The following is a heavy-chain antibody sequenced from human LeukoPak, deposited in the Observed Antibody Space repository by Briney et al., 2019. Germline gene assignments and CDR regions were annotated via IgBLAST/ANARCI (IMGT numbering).Heavy chain of an antibody. CDR1: GFTFSSDG. V-gene: IGHV3-30*03. Sequence: GGSLRLSCAASGFTFSSDGMHWVRQAPGKGLEWVAVISYDGSNKYYADSVKGRFTISRDNSKNTLDLQMNSLRAEDTAVYYCAREQFLEWLLDFDYWGQGTLVTVSS. CDR3: AREQFLEWLLDFDY. J-gene: IGHJ4*02. D-gene: IGHD3-3*01. CDR2: ISYDGSNK.